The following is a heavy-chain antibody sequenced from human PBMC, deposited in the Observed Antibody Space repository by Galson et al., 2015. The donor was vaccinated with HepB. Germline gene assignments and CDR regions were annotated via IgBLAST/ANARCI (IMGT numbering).Heavy chain of an antibody. V-gene: IGHV3-7*01. CDR1: GFTFSSYW. CDR2: IKQDGSEK. Sequence: SLRLSCAASGFTFSSYWMSWVRQAPGKGLEWVANIKQDGSEKYYVDSVKGRFTISRDNAKNSLYLQMNSLRAEDTAVYYCARADFWYYYDSSGYSEYFDYWGQGTLVTVSS. J-gene: IGHJ4*02. D-gene: IGHD3-22*01. CDR3: ARADFWYYYDSSGYSEYFDY.